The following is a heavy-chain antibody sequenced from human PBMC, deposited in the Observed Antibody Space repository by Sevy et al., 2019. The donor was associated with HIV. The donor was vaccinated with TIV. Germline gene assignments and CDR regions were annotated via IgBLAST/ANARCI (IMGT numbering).Heavy chain of an antibody. CDR1: GFSFSDHH. CDR2: IRQKANSYTT. CDR3: ARLGQWLRAYDAFDI. J-gene: IGHJ3*02. D-gene: IGHD6-19*01. Sequence: GGSLRLSCAASGFSFSDHHLDWVRQAPGKGLEWLGRIRQKANSYTTEYAASVKGRLTISRDDSKNSLYLQINSLKTEDTAVHYCARLGQWLRAYDAFDIWGQGTMVTVSS. V-gene: IGHV3-72*01.